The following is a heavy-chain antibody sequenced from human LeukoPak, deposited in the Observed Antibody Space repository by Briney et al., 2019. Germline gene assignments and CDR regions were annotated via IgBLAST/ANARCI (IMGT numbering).Heavy chain of an antibody. D-gene: IGHD1-7*01. J-gene: IGHJ4*02. Sequence: GASVKVSCKASGYTFTSYGISWVRQAPGQGLEWMGWISAYNGTTNYAQKLQGRVTMTTDTSTSTAYMELRSLRSDDTAVYYCARVAGGLELTEYFDYWGQGTLVTVSS. V-gene: IGHV1-18*01. CDR3: ARVAGGLELTEYFDY. CDR2: ISAYNGTT. CDR1: GYTFTSYG.